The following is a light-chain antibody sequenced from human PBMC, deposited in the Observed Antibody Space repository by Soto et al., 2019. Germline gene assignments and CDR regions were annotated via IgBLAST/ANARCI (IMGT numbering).Light chain of an antibody. V-gene: IGLV2-23*02. CDR3: YSYVGSIS. J-gene: IGLJ2*01. CDR2: EVS. Sequence: QSALTQPASVSGSPGQSITISCTGTSSDVGSHKFVSWYQQHPGKAPELMIYEVSKRPSGVSNRFSGSKSGNPASLTISGLQAEDGADYYCYSYVGSISFGGGTKLTVL. CDR1: SSDVGSHKF.